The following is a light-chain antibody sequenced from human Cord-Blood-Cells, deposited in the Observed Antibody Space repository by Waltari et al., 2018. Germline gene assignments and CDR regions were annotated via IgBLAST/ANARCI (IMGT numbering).Light chain of an antibody. Sequence: QSALPQPASVSGSPGQSVTISGTGTSSDVGGYDYVSWDQQHPGKAPKLMIFDFSKRPSGVSNRFSGSKSGNTASLTISGLQAEDEADYYCSSYTSSSTWVFGGGTKLTVL. CDR1: SSDVGGYDY. CDR3: SSYTSSSTWV. J-gene: IGLJ3*02. V-gene: IGLV2-14*01. CDR2: DFS.